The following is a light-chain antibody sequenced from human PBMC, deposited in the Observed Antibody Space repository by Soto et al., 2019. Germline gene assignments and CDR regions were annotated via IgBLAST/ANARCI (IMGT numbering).Light chain of an antibody. CDR3: QQANSFPPYS. Sequence: DIPMTQSPSSVSASVGDRVTITCRASQDISNWLAWYQQKPGKAPKLLIYAAYKLQSGVPSRFSGSGSGTDFTLTISGLQPEDFATYYCQQANSFPPYSFGQGTKLEIK. J-gene: IGKJ2*03. CDR2: AAY. CDR1: QDISNW. V-gene: IGKV1-12*01.